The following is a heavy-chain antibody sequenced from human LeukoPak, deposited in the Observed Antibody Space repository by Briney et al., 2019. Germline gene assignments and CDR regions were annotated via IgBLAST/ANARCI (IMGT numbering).Heavy chain of an antibody. D-gene: IGHD1-1*01. CDR1: GFTFSSYW. Sequence: GGSLRLSCAASGFTFSSYWMSWVRQAPGKGLEWVANIKQDGSEKYYVDSVKGRFTISRDNAKNSLYLQMNSLRAEDTAVYYCARVDSTTRRGWFDPWSQGTLVTVSS. CDR2: IKQDGSEK. J-gene: IGHJ5*02. V-gene: IGHV3-7*01. CDR3: ARVDSTTRRGWFDP.